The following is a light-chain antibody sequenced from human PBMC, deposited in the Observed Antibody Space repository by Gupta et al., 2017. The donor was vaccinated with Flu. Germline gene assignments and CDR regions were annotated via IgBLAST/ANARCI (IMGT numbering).Light chain of an antibody. CDR2: QDS. V-gene: IGLV3-1*01. Sequence: SSAVTQPPSVSVSPGQTASITCSGDKLGDKYACWYQQKPGQSPVLVIYQDSKRPSGIPERFSGSNSGNTATLTISGTQAMDEADYYWQAWDSITGGVFGGGTKLTVL. J-gene: IGLJ2*01. CDR1: KLGDKY. CDR3: QAWDSITGGV.